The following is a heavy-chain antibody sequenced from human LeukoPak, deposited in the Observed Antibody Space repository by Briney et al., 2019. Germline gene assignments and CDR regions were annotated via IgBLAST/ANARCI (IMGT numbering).Heavy chain of an antibody. CDR2: IKHNGNET. Sequence: GGSLRLXCAASGFTFSIYWMSWVRQAPGKELEWVASIKHNGNETYYVDSVKGRITISRDNAKNSLYLQMNSLRAEDTAVYYCANGNRCTSPNCLGYYYFYMDVWGKGTTVTVSS. CDR3: ANGNRCTSPNCLGYYYFYMDV. D-gene: IGHD2-8*01. CDR1: GFTFSIYW. V-gene: IGHV3-7*03. J-gene: IGHJ6*03.